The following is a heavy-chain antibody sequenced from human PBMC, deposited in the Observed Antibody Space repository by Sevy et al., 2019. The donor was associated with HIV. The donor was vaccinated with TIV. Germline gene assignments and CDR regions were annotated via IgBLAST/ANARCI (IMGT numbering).Heavy chain of an antibody. D-gene: IGHD1-26*01. CDR2: ISGSSSYT. Sequence: GGSLRLSCAASGFTFSDYYMSWIRQLPGKGLEWVSYISGSSSYTNYADSVKGRFTVSRDNAKNSLYLQMKSRRAEDTDVYYCSRSLVRAMRGLYYFDSWGQGTLVTVSS. CDR3: SRSLVRAMRGLYYFDS. J-gene: IGHJ4*02. V-gene: IGHV3-11*06. CDR1: GFTFSDYY.